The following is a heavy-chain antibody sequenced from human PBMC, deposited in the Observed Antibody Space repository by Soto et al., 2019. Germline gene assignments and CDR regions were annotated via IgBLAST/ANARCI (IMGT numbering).Heavy chain of an antibody. Sequence: EVQLLESGGGLVQPGGSLRLSCAASGFTFSSYAMSWVRQAPGKGLEWVSAISGSGGSTYYADSVKCRFTISRDNSKKTLFLQMASLGGEDTDVHYCAKDRFFPGYQPAEMDNWFDPWGQGTLVTVFS. CDR2: ISGSGGST. CDR3: AKDRFFPGYQPAEMDNWFDP. V-gene: IGHV3-23*01. D-gene: IGHD2-2*01. J-gene: IGHJ5*02. CDR1: GFTFSSYA.